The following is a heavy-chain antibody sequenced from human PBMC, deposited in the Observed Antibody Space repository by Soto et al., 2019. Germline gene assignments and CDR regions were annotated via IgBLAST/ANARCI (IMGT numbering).Heavy chain of an antibody. Sequence: QVQLVQSGAEVKKPGSSVKVSCKASGGTFSSYAISWVRQAPGQGLEWMGGIIPIFGTANYAQKFQGRVTITADESTSTAYMELSSLRSEDTALYYCARDGIWSGSYLFDPWGQGTLVTVSS. J-gene: IGHJ5*02. V-gene: IGHV1-69*01. CDR3: ARDGIWSGSYLFDP. CDR2: IIPIFGTA. D-gene: IGHD3-3*01. CDR1: GGTFSSYA.